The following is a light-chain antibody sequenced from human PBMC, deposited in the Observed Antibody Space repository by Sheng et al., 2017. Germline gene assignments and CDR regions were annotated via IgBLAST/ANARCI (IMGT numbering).Light chain of an antibody. V-gene: IGLV3-1*01. CDR3: QAWDSNTSHVV. J-gene: IGLJ2*01. Sequence: SYELTQPPSVSVSPGQTATITCSGDELGDKYASWYQQRPGQSPVLVIYQDRKRPSGIPERLSGSNSGDTATLTISGTQAMDEADYYCQAWDSNTSHVVFGGGTKLTVL. CDR1: ELGDKY. CDR2: QDR.